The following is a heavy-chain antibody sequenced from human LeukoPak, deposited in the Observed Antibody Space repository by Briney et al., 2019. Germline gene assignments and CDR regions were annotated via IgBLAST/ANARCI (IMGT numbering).Heavy chain of an antibody. CDR2: IYSGGST. Sequence: GGSLRLSCAASGFTFSSYWMHWVRKAPGKGLEWVSIIYSGGSTFYADSVKGRFTISRDNSKNTLYLQMNSLRAEDTAVYYCARGGSYLSAFDIWGQGTMVTVSS. V-gene: IGHV3-53*01. J-gene: IGHJ3*02. CDR3: ARGGSYLSAFDI. CDR1: GFTFSSYW. D-gene: IGHD1-26*01.